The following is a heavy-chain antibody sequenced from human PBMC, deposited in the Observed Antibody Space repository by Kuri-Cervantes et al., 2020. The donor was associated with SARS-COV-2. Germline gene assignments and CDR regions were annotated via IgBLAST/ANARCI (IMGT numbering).Heavy chain of an antibody. Sequence: GESLKISCAASGFTFSSYAMSWVRQAPGKGLEWVSAISGSGGSTYYADSVKGRFTISRDNAKNSLYLQMNSLRAEDTAVYYCARGGSTDYDFWSGYYRGWNWFDPWGQGTLVTVSS. CDR1: GFTFSSYA. V-gene: IGHV3-23*01. CDR2: ISGSGGST. D-gene: IGHD3-3*01. J-gene: IGHJ5*02. CDR3: ARGGSTDYDFWSGYYRGWNWFDP.